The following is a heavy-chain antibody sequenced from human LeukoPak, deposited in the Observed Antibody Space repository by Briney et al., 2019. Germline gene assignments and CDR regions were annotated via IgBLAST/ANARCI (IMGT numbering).Heavy chain of an antibody. V-gene: IGHV3-33*01. CDR1: GFSFSNHG. D-gene: IGHD3-10*01. CDR2: IWDDGNNK. Sequence: PGGSLRLSCAASGFSFSNHGMHWVRQAPGKRLEWVAVIWDDGNNKRYANSVNGRFTISRDNSENTLYLQMNGLTAEDTAMYYCARDSYLDYYGRFDPWGQGTLVIVSS. J-gene: IGHJ5*02. CDR3: ARDSYLDYYGRFDP.